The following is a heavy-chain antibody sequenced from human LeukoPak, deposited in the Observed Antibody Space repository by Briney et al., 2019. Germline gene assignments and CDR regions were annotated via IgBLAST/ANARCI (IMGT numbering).Heavy chain of an antibody. J-gene: IGHJ4*02. V-gene: IGHV1-69*05. CDR1: GGTFSSYA. D-gene: IGHD3-9*01. CDR2: IIPIFATP. CDR3: ARGPLYYDLSTGYPPSEMYYFDY. Sequence: ASVKVSCKASGGTFSSYAVSWVRQAPGQGLEWIGGIIPIFATPDYAQKFRGRVSITTDESTSTAYMELSSLRSEDTALYYCARGPLYYDLSTGYPPSEMYYFDYGGQGTLVTVSS.